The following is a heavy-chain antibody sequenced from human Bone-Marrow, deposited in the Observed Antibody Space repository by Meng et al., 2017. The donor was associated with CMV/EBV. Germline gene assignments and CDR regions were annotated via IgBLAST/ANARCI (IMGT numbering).Heavy chain of an antibody. CDR2: INPSGGST. CDR1: GYTFTSYY. V-gene: IGHV1-46*01. J-gene: IGHJ1*01. CDR3: ARASLRYNWNYPGGG. Sequence: ASVNVSCKASGYTFTSYYMHWVRQAPGQGLEWMGIINPSGGSTSYAQKFQGRVTMTRDTSTSTVYMELSSLRSEDTAVYYCARASLRYNWNYPGGGWGQGTLVTVSS. D-gene: IGHD1-7*01.